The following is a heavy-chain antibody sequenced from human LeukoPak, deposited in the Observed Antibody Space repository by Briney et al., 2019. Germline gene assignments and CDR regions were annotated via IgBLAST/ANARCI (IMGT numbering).Heavy chain of an antibody. CDR1: GYTFTSYG. CDR2: MNPNSGNT. D-gene: IGHD3-3*01. J-gene: IGHJ5*02. Sequence: ASVKVSCKASGYTFTSYGISWVRQAPGQGLEWMGWMNPNSGNTGYAQKFQGRVTMTRNTSISTAYMELSSLRSEDTAVYYCARGNKITIFGVVTHNWFDPWGQGTLVTVSS. CDR3: ARGNKITIFGVVTHNWFDP. V-gene: IGHV1-8*02.